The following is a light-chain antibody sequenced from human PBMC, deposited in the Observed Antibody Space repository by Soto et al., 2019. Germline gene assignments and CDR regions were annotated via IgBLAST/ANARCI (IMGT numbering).Light chain of an antibody. CDR3: QQSYSTPWT. CDR1: QSINSY. J-gene: IGKJ1*01. V-gene: IGKV1-39*01. CDR2: AAS. Sequence: DLQMTQSPSSLSASVGDRVTITCRASQSINSYLNWYQQQPGKAPKLLIYAASSLQSGVPSRFSGSQSGTDFTLTISSLQPEDFTSYYCQQSYSTPWTFGQGTKVEIK.